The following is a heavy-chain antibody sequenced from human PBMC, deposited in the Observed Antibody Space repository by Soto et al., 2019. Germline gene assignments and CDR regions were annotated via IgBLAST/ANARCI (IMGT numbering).Heavy chain of an antibody. Sequence: GGSLRLSCAASGFFFSDYSMSWVRQAPGKGLEWVSGISGTGGSTYYAYSVKGRFTISRDNSRNTLYLQMNSLRGDDTAVYYCAKDQDIVVVPAALFDPWGQGTLVTVSS. V-gene: IGHV3-23*01. CDR1: GFFFSDYS. CDR3: AKDQDIVVVPAALFDP. J-gene: IGHJ5*02. CDR2: ISGTGGST. D-gene: IGHD2-2*01.